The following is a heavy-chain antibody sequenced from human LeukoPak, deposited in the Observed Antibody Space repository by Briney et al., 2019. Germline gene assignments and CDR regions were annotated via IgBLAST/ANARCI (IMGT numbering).Heavy chain of an antibody. CDR1: GNSFTSYW. CDR2: NDQSDSYT. CDR3: ACSRWFYYYYGMDV. J-gene: IGHJ6*04. V-gene: IGHV5-10-1*01. Sequence: GESLKTSCKGSGNSFTSYWISWVRPMPRKGLGWMGSNDQSDSYTNYSTSFQGHVTISADKSISTAYLQWSSLKASDTAMYYCACSRWFYYYYGMDVWGKGTTVTVSS. D-gene: IGHD6-13*01.